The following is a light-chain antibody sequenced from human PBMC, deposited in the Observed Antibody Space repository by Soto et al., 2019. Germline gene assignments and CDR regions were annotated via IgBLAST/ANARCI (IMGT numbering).Light chain of an antibody. J-gene: IGKJ5*01. CDR3: QQRHMWPIT. Sequence: EVVLTQSPVTLSLSPGERATLSCRASQSFRGLLDWYQQKPGEAPRLLIYDAYNRATGIPPRFSGSESGTDFTLTISSLEPEDSAVYYCQQRHMWPITFGQGTRLEIK. CDR2: DAY. V-gene: IGKV3-11*01. CDR1: QSFRGL.